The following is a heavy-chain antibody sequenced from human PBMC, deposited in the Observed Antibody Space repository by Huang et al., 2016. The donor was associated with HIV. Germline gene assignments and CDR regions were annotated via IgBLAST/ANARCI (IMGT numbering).Heavy chain of an antibody. V-gene: IGHV1-69*01. Sequence: QVQLVQSGAELKKPGSSVKVSCKASGGTFSSHTITWVRQAPGQGFEWMGEIVQRLGTGNNAQNFQGRVTSTADEATATAYLELSSLKFEDTAIYYCARGLSGNIDSWGQGSLVTVSS. CDR1: GGTFSSHT. D-gene: IGHD1-20*01. J-gene: IGHJ4*02. CDR3: ARGLSGNIDS. CDR2: IVQRLGTG.